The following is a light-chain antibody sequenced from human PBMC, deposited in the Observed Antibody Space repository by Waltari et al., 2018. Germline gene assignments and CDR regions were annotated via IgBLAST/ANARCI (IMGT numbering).Light chain of an antibody. V-gene: IGKV3-15*01. J-gene: IGKJ2*01. CDR3: QQYHNWPYT. CDR2: GAS. Sequence: EILMTQSPATLSVSPGERATLSCRASQSLSTNLAWYQQHPGQAPRRLIYGASTRATGVPARFSGSRSGTEFTLIISSLQSEDFALYYCQQYHNWPYTFGQGTKLEIK. CDR1: QSLSTN.